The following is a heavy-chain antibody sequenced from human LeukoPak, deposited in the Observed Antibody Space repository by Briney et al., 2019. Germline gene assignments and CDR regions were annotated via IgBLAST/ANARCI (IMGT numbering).Heavy chain of an antibody. CDR1: GGSFSGYY. D-gene: IGHD6-6*01. V-gene: IGHV4-34*01. CDR3: ARGKKLVRTKHALDP. Sequence: KPSETLSLTCAVYGGSFSGYYWSWIRQPPGKGLEWIGEINHSGSTNYNPSLKSRVTISVDTSKNQFSLKLSSVTAADMAAYYCARGKKLVRTKHALDPWGQGTLVTVSS. CDR2: INHSGST. J-gene: IGHJ5*02.